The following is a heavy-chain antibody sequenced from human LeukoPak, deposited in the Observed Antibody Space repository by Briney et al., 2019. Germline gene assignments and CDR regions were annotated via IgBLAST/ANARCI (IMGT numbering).Heavy chain of an antibody. Sequence: SQTLSLTCTVSGGSISSGSYYWSWIRQPAGKGQEWIGRIYTSGSTNYNPSLKSRVTISVDTSKNQFSLKLSSVTAADTAVYYCARAYYDFWRDYYYGIDVWGQGTTVTVSS. CDR3: ARAYYDFWRDYYYGIDV. CDR2: IYTSGST. D-gene: IGHD3-3*01. CDR1: GGSISSGSYY. J-gene: IGHJ6*02. V-gene: IGHV4-61*02.